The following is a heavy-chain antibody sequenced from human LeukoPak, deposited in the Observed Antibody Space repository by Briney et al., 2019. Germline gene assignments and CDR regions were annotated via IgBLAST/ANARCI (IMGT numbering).Heavy chain of an antibody. D-gene: IGHD5-24*01. CDR1: GFTFSSYA. CDR3: ARVAGVEMATIDY. CDR2: ISYDGSNK. Sequence: GGSLRLSCAASGFTFSSYAMHWVRQAPGKGLEWVAVISYDGSNKYYADSVKGRFTISRDNSKSTLYLQMNSLRAEDTAVYYCARVAGVEMATIDYWGQGTLVTVSS. V-gene: IGHV3-30-3*01. J-gene: IGHJ4*02.